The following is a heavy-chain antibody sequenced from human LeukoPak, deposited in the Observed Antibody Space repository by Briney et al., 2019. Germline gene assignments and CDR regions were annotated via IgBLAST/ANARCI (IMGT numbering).Heavy chain of an antibody. CDR3: ARSGYSSGWYNY. J-gene: IGHJ4*02. V-gene: IGHV1-2*06. D-gene: IGHD6-19*01. Sequence: ASVKVSCKASGYTFTGYYMHWVRQAPGQGLEWMGRINPNSGGTNYAQKFQGRVTMTRDTSISTAYMELSRLRSDDTAVYYCARSGYSSGWYNYWGQGTLVTVSS. CDR2: INPNSGGT. CDR1: GYTFTGYY.